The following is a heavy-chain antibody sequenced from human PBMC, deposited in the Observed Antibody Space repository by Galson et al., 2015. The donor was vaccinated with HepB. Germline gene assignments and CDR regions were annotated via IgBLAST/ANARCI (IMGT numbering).Heavy chain of an antibody. CDR3: ARGQPLGLDSFDY. J-gene: IGHJ4*02. V-gene: IGHV4-4*07. Sequence: SETLSLTCTVSGGSISGYYWSWIRQPAGKGLEWIGRIYTSGSTNYSPSLKSRVTMSVDTSKNQVSLKLSSVTAADTAVYYCARGQPLGLDSFDYWGQGTLVTVSS. CDR1: GGSISGYY. D-gene: IGHD2-15*01. CDR2: IYTSGST.